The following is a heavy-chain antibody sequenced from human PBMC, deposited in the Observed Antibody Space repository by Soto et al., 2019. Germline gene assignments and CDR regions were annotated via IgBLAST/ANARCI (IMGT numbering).Heavy chain of an antibody. D-gene: IGHD3-3*01. CDR3: ARDEWVDDSEYYFDY. Sequence: GGSLRLSCAASGFTFSSYGMHWVRQAPGKGLEWVAVIWYDGSNKYYADSVKGRFTISRDNSKNTLYLQMNSLRAEDTAVYYCARDEWVDDSEYYFDYWGQGTLVTVSS. CDR1: GFTFSSYG. J-gene: IGHJ4*02. V-gene: IGHV3-33*01. CDR2: IWYDGSNK.